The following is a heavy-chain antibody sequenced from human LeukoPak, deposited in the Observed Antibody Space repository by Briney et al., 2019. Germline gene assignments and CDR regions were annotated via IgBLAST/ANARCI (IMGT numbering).Heavy chain of an antibody. CDR3: AKRIQSAMAMGY. V-gene: IGHV4-34*01. J-gene: IGHJ4*02. CDR2: INHSGST. Sequence: SETLSLTCAVSGGSFSGYYWSWLRQPPGKGLEWIGEINHSGSTNYNPSLKSRVTISVDTSKNQFSLKLSSVTAADTAVYYCAKRIQSAMAMGYWGQGTLVTVSS. D-gene: IGHD5-18*01. CDR1: GGSFSGYY.